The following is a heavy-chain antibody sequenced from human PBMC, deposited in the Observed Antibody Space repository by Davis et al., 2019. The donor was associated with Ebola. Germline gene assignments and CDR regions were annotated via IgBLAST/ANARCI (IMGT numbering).Heavy chain of an antibody. CDR3: ARGRRTYDFWSDYYYYMDV. J-gene: IGHJ6*03. CDR2: IYYSGST. V-gene: IGHV4-59*08. CDR1: GGSISSYY. D-gene: IGHD3-3*01. Sequence: PSETLSLTCTVSGGSISSYYWSWIRQPPGKGLEWIGYIYYSGSTNYNPSLKSRVTISVDTSKNQFSLKLSSVTAADTAVYYCARGRRTYDFWSDYYYYMDVWGKGTTVTVSS.